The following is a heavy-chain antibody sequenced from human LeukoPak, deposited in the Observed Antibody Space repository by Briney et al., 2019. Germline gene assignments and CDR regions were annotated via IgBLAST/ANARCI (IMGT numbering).Heavy chain of an antibody. CDR1: GGTFSNHA. J-gene: IGHJ2*01. V-gene: IGHV1-69*13. Sequence: SVKVSCKASGGTFSNHAISWVRQAPGQGLEWMGGIIPIFRTANYAQQFQDRVTITADESTSTAYMELSSLRSEDTAVYYCAKDIAAYSNSWSPYWYFDLWGRGTLVTVSS. CDR3: AKDIAAYSNSWSPYWYFDL. D-gene: IGHD6-13*01. CDR2: IIPIFRTA.